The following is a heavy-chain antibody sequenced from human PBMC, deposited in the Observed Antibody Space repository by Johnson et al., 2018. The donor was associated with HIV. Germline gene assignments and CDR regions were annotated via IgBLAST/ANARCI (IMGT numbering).Heavy chain of an antibody. V-gene: IGHV3-30*04. CDR2: ISYDGSNK. CDR1: GFTFSSYA. D-gene: IGHD1-1*01. Sequence: QVQLVESGGGLVQPGRSLRLSCAASGFTFSSYAMHWVRQAPGKGLEWVAVISYDGSNKYYADSVKGRFTISRDNSNNTLFLQMNSLRAEDTAVYYCAKTLEPGAFDIWGQGTMVTVSS. J-gene: IGHJ3*02. CDR3: AKTLEPGAFDI.